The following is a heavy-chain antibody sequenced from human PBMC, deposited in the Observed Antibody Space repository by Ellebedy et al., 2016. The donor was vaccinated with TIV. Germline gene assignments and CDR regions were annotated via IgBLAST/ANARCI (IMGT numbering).Heavy chain of an antibody. Sequence: SGPTLVKPTQTLTLACTFSGFSLRTSGVGVGWIRPPLAKALEWLALIYWNVDKRYSPSLKSRLTITKDTSKNQVVLTMTNMDPVDTATYYCARSPYGSPSDWFDPWGQGTLVTVYS. CDR2: IYWNVDK. J-gene: IGHJ5*02. CDR1: GFSLRTSGVG. CDR3: ARSPYGSPSDWFDP. D-gene: IGHD3-10*01. V-gene: IGHV2-5*01.